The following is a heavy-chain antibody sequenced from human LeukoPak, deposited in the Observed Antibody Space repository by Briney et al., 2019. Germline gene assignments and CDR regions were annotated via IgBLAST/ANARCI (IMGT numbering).Heavy chain of an antibody. CDR3: ARGRKVRGVIIIDGMDG. J-gene: IGHJ6*02. V-gene: IGHV4-59*01. Sequence: SETLSLTCTVSGGSISTYYWSWIRQPPGRGLEWIAHICDSGRIHYNPSFKSRMNISIDFPKTQFSLKLRAVTAADTGVYYWARGRKVRGVIIIDGMDGWGQGTTVTVS. D-gene: IGHD3-10*01. CDR1: GGSISTYY. CDR2: ICDSGRI.